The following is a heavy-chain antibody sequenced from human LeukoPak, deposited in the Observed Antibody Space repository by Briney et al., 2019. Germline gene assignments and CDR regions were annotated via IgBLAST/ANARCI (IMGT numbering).Heavy chain of an antibody. Sequence: PETLSLTCTVSGDSISSYHWTWIRQPLGRGLEWIGYVYYSGSTNYNPSLKSRVAISLDTSNNQFSLKLTSVTAADTAIYYCATYTRHCSGGTCYSIDYWGQGTLVTVSS. V-gene: IGHV4-59*08. CDR3: ATYTRHCSGGTCYSIDY. CDR1: GDSISSYH. CDR2: VYYSGST. D-gene: IGHD2-15*01. J-gene: IGHJ4*02.